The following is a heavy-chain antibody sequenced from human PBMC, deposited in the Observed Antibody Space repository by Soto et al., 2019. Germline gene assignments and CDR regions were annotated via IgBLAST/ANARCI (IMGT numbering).Heavy chain of an antibody. CDR3: ARAPYYYDSSGYFWFDP. J-gene: IGHJ5*02. D-gene: IGHD3-22*01. CDR2: IIPIFGTA. Sequence: SVKVSCKASGGTFSSYAISWVRQAPGQGLEWMGGIIPIFGTANYAQKFQGRVTITADESTSTAYMELSSLRSEDTAVYYCARAPYYYDSSGYFWFDPWGQGTLVTVSS. CDR1: GGTFSSYA. V-gene: IGHV1-69*13.